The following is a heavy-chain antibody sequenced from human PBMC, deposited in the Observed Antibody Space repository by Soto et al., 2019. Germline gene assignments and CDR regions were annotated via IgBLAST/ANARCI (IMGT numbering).Heavy chain of an antibody. Sequence: QVQLVQSASEVMKPGASVKVSCKASGYTFIRYGITWVRQAPGQRLEWMGWISPYNDQTIYAQKLQGRVTMTADTSTRTGYRQLRSLKSDDTAVYYGARGGYYDNVWGKLSHYGLDVWGQGTSVTVSS. V-gene: IGHV1-18*01. D-gene: IGHD3-16*01. CDR2: ISPYNDQT. CDR1: GYTFIRYG. CDR3: ARGGYYDNVWGKLSHYGLDV. J-gene: IGHJ6*02.